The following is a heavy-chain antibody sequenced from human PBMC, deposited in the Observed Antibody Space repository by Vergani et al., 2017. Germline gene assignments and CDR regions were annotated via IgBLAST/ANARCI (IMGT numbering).Heavy chain of an antibody. J-gene: IGHJ4*02. D-gene: IGHD6-19*01. CDR3: ARGVAAHY. CDR1: GGSLSDYS. Sequence: QVQLQQWGAGLLKPSETLSLTCAVYGGSLSDYSGGWIRQAPGKGLEWIGEINHTGGTIYNPSLKSRVTMSIDTSTKEIFLNLNSVAAADTAVYNCARGVAAHYWGQGTLVTVSS. CDR2: INHTGGT. V-gene: IGHV4-34*02.